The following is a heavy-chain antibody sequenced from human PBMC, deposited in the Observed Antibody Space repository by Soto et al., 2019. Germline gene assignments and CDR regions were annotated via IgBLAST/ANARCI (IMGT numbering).Heavy chain of an antibody. V-gene: IGHV3-33*01. CDR1: GFTFSSYG. CDR2: IRSDGSNK. CDR3: ARVLYYYDSSGPSS. J-gene: IGHJ3*01. D-gene: IGHD3-22*01. Sequence: GGSLRLSCAASGFTFSSYGMHWVRQAPGKGLEWVAVIRSDGSNKTYADSVKGRFTISRDNAKNTLYLQMNSLRAEDTAVYYCARVLYYYDSSGPSSWGQGTMVTVSS.